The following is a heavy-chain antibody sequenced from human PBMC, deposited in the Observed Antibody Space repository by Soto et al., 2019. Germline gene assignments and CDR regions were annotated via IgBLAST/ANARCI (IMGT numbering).Heavy chain of an antibody. Sequence: SVKVSCKASGATFSSYAISWVRQAPGQGLEWMGGIIPIFGTANYAQKFQGRVTITADESTSTAYMELSSLRSEDTAVYYCGVGDSSGHYSRPDYWGQGTLVTASS. CDR2: IIPIFGTA. J-gene: IGHJ4*02. V-gene: IGHV1-69*13. CDR3: GVGDSSGHYSRPDY. D-gene: IGHD3-22*01. CDR1: GATFSSYA.